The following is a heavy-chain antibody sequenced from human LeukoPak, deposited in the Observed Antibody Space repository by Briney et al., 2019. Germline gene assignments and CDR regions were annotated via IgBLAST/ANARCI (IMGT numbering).Heavy chain of an antibody. V-gene: IGHV4-31*03. CDR1: GGSISSGGYY. CDR3: ARGSNCSSTSCHFPWFDP. D-gene: IGHD2-2*01. Sequence: SETLSLTCTVSGGSISSGGYYWSWIRQHPGKGLEWIGYIYYSGSTNYNPSLKSRVTISVDTSKNQFSLKLSSVTAADTAVYYCARGSNCSSTSCHFPWFDPWGQGTLVTVSS. CDR2: IYYSGST. J-gene: IGHJ5*02.